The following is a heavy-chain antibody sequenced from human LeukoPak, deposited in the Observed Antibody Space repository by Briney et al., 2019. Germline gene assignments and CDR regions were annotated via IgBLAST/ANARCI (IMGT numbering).Heavy chain of an antibody. CDR1: GFTFNNFW. J-gene: IGHJ4*02. Sequence: GGSLRLSCSASGFTFNNFWMQWVGPAPGKGLVWVARIYGDGSFTKYADSVKGRFTISRYNAKNTVYLQMNSLRVEYTAVYYCGRGYWNNGYLYWGQGSLVTVSS. CDR3: GRGYWNNGYLY. CDR2: IYGDGSFT. V-gene: IGHV3-74*03. D-gene: IGHD2-8*01.